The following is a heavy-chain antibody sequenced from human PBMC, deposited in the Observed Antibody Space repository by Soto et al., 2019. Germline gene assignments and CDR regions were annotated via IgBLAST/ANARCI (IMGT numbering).Heavy chain of an antibody. J-gene: IGHJ4*02. CDR3: ALVLRGFYVDS. CDR1: GGTFDNYA. D-gene: IGHD5-12*01. V-gene: IGHV1-69*01. Sequence: QVHLLQSGAEVQKPGSSVRVSCRTSGGTFDNYAFSWVRQAPGQGLEWMGGIIPIFGTRNIAQRFQGRVTITADESTNTAYMHLSSLRSEDTAVYYCALVLRGFYVDSWGQGTLVTVSS. CDR2: IIPIFGTR.